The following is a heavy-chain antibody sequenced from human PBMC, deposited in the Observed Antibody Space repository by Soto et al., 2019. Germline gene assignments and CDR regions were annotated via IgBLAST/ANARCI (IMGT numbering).Heavy chain of an antibody. J-gene: IGHJ4*02. CDR2: ISYDGNYK. CDR3: GKVSTYYYDSTFDY. CDR1: GFTFSSYG. V-gene: IGHV3-30*18. D-gene: IGHD3-22*01. Sequence: QVQLVESGGGVVQPGRSLRLSCAASGFTFSSYGMHWVRQAPGRELEWVAIISYDGNYKYYADSVKGRFTISRDNSNNTLYLQLYSLRAEYTAVYYCGKVSTYYYDSTFDYWGQGTLVTVSS.